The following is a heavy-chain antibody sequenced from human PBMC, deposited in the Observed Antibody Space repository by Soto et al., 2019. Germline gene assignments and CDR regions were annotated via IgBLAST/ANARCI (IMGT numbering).Heavy chain of an antibody. D-gene: IGHD3-22*01. CDR3: AREVGGDYYDNTDY. J-gene: IGHJ4*02. CDR2: IYYSGST. V-gene: IGHV4-30-4*01. Sequence: PSETLSLTCTVSGGSISSGDYYWSWIRQPPGKGLEWIGYIYYSGSTYYNPSLKSRVTISVDTSKNQFSLKLSSVTAADTAAYYCAREVGGDYYDNTDYWGQGTLVTVSS. CDR1: GGSISSGDYY.